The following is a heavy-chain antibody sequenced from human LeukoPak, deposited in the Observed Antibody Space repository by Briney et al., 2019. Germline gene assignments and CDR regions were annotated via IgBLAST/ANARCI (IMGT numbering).Heavy chain of an antibody. D-gene: IGHD3-9*01. J-gene: IGHJ4*02. CDR2: ISSSSSYI. CDR3: AKRSFTYYDILTGYYY. Sequence: GGSLRLSCAASGFTFSSYSMNWVRQAPGKGLEWVSSISSSSSYIYYADSVKGRFTISRDNSKNTLYLQMNSLRAEDTAVYYCAKRSFTYYDILTGYYYWGQGTLVTVSS. V-gene: IGHV3-21*04. CDR1: GFTFSSYS.